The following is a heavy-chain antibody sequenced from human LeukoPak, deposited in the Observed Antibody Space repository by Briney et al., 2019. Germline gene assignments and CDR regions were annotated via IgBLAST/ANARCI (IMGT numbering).Heavy chain of an antibody. Sequence: GGSLRLSCAASGFTFSSYAMSWVRQAPGKGLEWVSAISGSGGSTYYADSVKGRFTISRDNSKNTLYLQMNSLRGEDTAVYYCAKGYSSSWQRRAFDIWGQGTMVTVSS. CDR3: AKGYSSSWQRRAFDI. CDR2: ISGSGGST. V-gene: IGHV3-23*01. D-gene: IGHD6-13*01. J-gene: IGHJ3*02. CDR1: GFTFSSYA.